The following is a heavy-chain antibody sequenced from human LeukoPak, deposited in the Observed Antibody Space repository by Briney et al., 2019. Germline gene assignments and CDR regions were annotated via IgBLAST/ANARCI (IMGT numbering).Heavy chain of an antibody. V-gene: IGHV3-23*01. D-gene: IGHD3-22*01. Sequence: GGSLRLSCAASEFTITNYAMSWARQAPGEGLEWVSAISSSGAVTSYANSVRGRFTISRDNSKNTVYLQMNSLTAEDTAIYYCARNRHDSARLPFDPWGQGTLVTVSS. J-gene: IGHJ5*02. CDR1: EFTITNYA. CDR2: ISSSGAVT. CDR3: ARNRHDSARLPFDP.